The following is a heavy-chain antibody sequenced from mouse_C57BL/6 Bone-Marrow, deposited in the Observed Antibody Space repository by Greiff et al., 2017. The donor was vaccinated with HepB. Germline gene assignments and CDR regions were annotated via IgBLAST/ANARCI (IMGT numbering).Heavy chain of an antibody. CDR3: ARDYYGYDEFAY. V-gene: IGHV1-26*01. J-gene: IGHJ3*01. CDR1: GYTFTDYY. Sequence: EVQLQQSGPELVKPGASVKISCKASGYTFTDYYMNWVKQSHGKSLEWIGDINPNNGGTSYNQKFKGKATLTVDKSSSTAYMELRSLTSEDSAVYYCARDYYGYDEFAYWGQGTLVTVSA. D-gene: IGHD2-2*01. CDR2: INPNNGGT.